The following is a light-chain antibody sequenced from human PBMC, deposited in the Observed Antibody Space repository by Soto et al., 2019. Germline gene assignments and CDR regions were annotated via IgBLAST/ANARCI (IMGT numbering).Light chain of an antibody. Sequence: QSALTQPASVSGSPGQSITISCTGTSSDVGDYNFVSWYQQHPGKAPKLMISEVSNRPSGVSNRFSGSKSGNTASLTISGLQAEDESDYYCSSYSITSPPVIFGGGTKLTVL. CDR2: EVS. CDR1: SSDVGDYNF. V-gene: IGLV2-14*01. J-gene: IGLJ2*01. CDR3: SSYSITSPPVI.